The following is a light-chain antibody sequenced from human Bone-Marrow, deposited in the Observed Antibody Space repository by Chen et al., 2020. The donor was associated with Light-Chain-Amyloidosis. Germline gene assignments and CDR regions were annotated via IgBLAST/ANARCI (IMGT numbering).Light chain of an antibody. CDR3: QQYGTSPLT. Sequence: EIVLTQSPGTLSLSPGEGANLSCRASQTISSNYLTWYQQKFGQAPRLLIYGSSSRATGIPDRFTGSGSGTDFTLTNNRLEPEDFVMYYCQQYGTSPLTFGGGTKVEIK. CDR2: GSS. CDR1: QTISSNY. V-gene: IGKV3-20*01. J-gene: IGKJ4*01.